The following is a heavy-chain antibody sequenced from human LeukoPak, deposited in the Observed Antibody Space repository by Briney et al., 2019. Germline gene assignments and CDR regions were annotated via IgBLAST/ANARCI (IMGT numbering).Heavy chain of an antibody. V-gene: IGHV3-30-3*01. J-gene: IGHJ4*02. CDR3: ARESYSYYFDY. CDR1: GFTFSSYA. CDR2: ISYDGSNK. Sequence: PGGSLRLSCAASGFTFSSYAMHWVRQAPGKGLEWVAVISYDGSNKYYADSVKGRFTISRDNSKNTLYLQMNSLRAEDTAVYYCARESYSYYFDYWGQGTPVTVSS. D-gene: IGHD2-21*01.